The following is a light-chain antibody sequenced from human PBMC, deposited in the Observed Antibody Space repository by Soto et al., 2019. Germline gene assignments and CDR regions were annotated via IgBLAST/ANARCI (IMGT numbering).Light chain of an antibody. V-gene: IGKV3-20*01. CDR2: GVS. Sequence: EIVLTQSPGTLSLSPGERATLSCRASQSVTSSDLGWYQQRPGQPPRLLIYGVSIRATGIPDRFSGSGSGTDFTLTISRLEPEDFAVYYCQQYGTSRAFGQGTNVEIK. J-gene: IGKJ1*01. CDR1: QSVTSSD. CDR3: QQYGTSRA.